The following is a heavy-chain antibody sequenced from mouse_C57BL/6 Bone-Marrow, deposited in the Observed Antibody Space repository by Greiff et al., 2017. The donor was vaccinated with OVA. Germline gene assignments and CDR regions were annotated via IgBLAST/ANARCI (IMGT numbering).Heavy chain of an antibody. J-gene: IGHJ2*01. CDR1: GFTFSDYY. V-gene: IGHV5-12*01. CDR2: ISNGGGST. Sequence: EVKLQESGGGLVQPGGSLKLSCAASGFTFSDYYMYWVRQTPEKRLEWVAYISNGGGSTYYPDTVKGRFTISRDNAKNTLYLQMSRLKSEDTAMYYCARSYYYGSIFDYWGQGTTLTVSS. D-gene: IGHD1-1*01. CDR3: ARSYYYGSIFDY.